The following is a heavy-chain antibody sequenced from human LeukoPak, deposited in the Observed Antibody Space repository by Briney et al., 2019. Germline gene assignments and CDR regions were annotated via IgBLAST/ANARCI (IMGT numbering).Heavy chain of an antibody. D-gene: IGHD1-26*01. J-gene: IGHJ4*02. CDR3: ARAHIPVIGRGEALQWEQDPRKTGDFDY. CDR1: GYTFTGYY. V-gene: IGHV1-2*02. CDR2: INPNSGGT. Sequence: DSVKVSCKASGYTFTGYYMHWVRQAPGQGLEWMGWINPNSGGTNYAQKFQGRVTMTRDTSISTAYMELSRLRSDDTAVYYCARAHIPVIGRGEALQWEQDPRKTGDFDYWGQGTLVTVSS.